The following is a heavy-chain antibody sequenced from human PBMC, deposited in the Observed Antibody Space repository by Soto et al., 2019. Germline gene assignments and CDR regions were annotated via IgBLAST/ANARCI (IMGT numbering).Heavy chain of an antibody. J-gene: IGHJ6*02. V-gene: IGHV1-46*01. D-gene: IGHD1-26*01. Sequence: QVQLVQSGAEVKKPGASVKVSCKASGYTLTTFFMHWVRQAPGQGLEWMGVINPGYPAGRSTTYAHKYQGRDNMTTDTSTSTVYMELSRLSSHDTAVYYCAKEAIVAGATTGMDVWCQGTTVTVSS. CDR1: GYTLTTFF. CDR2: INPGYPAGRST. CDR3: AKEAIVAGATTGMDV.